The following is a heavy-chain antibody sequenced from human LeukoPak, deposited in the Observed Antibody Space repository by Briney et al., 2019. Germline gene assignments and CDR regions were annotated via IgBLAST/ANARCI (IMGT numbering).Heavy chain of an antibody. CDR3: AKGVWMATRASADY. J-gene: IGHJ4*02. Sequence: GGSLRLSCAASGFTFSSYGMHWVRQAPGKGLEWVAVISNDGSNKYYADSVKGRFTISRDNSKNTLYLQMNSLRAEDTAVYYCAKGVWMATRASADYWGQGTLVTVSS. V-gene: IGHV3-30*18. D-gene: IGHD5-24*01. CDR1: GFTFSSYG. CDR2: ISNDGSNK.